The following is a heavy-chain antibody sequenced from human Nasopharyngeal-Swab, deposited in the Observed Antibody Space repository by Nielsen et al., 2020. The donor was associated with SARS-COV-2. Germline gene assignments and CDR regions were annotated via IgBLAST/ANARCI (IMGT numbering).Heavy chain of an antibody. D-gene: IGHD3-10*01. CDR2: LPPSGGST. V-gene: IGHV1-46*01. J-gene: IGHJ3*02. Sequence: WVRQAPGQGLEWMGILPPSGGSTSSAPKFPGSVTMTRDTSTSTVYMELSSLRSEDTAVYYCARGRITMVRGVRSFRAFDIWGQGTMVTVSS. CDR3: ARGRITMVRGVRSFRAFDI.